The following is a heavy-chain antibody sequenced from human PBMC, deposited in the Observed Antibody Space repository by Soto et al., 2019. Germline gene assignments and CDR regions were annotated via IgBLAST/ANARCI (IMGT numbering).Heavy chain of an antibody. CDR2: ISWNSNTI. V-gene: IGHV3-9*01. CDR3: AKDTGPI. CDR1: GFTFDNYA. J-gene: IGHJ4*02. Sequence: DVQLVESGGGLVQPGRSLRLSCEASGFTFDNYAMHWVRQAPGKGLEWVSGISWNSNTIAYADSVKGRFTISRDNAKNSLYLQLNSLRAEDTAFYYCAKDTGPIWGQGTLVTVSS.